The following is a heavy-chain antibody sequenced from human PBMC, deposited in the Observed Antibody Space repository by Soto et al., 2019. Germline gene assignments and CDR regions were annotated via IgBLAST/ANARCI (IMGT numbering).Heavy chain of an antibody. CDR3: AATLSCSSTSCFYFDY. CDR1: GYTFTSYG. D-gene: IGHD2-2*01. J-gene: IGHJ4*02. Sequence: ASVKVSCQASGYTFTSYGLSWVRQPPGQGIEWMGWISAYNGNTNYAQKLQGSVTMTTDTSTSTAYMELRSLRSDDTAVYYCAATLSCSSTSCFYFDYWGQGTLVTVSS. V-gene: IGHV1-18*04. CDR2: ISAYNGNT.